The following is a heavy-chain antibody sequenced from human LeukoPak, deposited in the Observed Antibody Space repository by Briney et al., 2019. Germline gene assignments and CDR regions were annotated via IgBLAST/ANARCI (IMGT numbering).Heavy chain of an antibody. CDR3: AKTTWPAYFDY. D-gene: IGHD4-17*01. CDR1: GFTFSSYW. V-gene: IGHV3-74*01. J-gene: IGHJ4*02. Sequence: GGSLRLSCAASGFTFSSYWMHWVRQAPGMGLVWVSRINSDGSSTSYADSVKGRFTISRDNAKNTLYLQMNSLRAEDTAVYYCAKTTWPAYFDYWGQGTLVTVSS. CDR2: INSDGSST.